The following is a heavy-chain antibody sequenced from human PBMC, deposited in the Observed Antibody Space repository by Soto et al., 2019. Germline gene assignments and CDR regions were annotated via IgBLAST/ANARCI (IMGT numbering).Heavy chain of an antibody. CDR3: ARNGTLTGYSYGMDV. V-gene: IGHV1-69*13. D-gene: IGHD1-1*01. Sequence: SVKVSCKASGGTFSDYTINWVRQAPGQRLEWMGGIIPIFDTANYAEKFQGRVTITADESTSTSFMEVSSLRSEDTAVYYCARNGTLTGYSYGMDVWGQGTMVTV. J-gene: IGHJ6*02. CDR2: IIPIFDTA. CDR1: GGTFSDYT.